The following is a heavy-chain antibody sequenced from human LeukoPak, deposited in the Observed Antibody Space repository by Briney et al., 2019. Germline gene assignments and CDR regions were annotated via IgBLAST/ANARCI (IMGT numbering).Heavy chain of an antibody. CDR1: GFSFDDNG. V-gene: IGHV3-20*04. J-gene: IGHJ4*02. D-gene: IGHD3-10*01. CDR3: ATHSYYYGSGSYPHYLVY. CDR2: MNWNGETI. Sequence: PWGAQRLSCAASGFSFDDNGMSWGREAPGKGLEWVTGMNWNGETIGYVAAVKGRFTLSRDRAKNSLYLQMNSLRDEDTALYYCATHSYYYGSGSYPHYLVYWGQGTVVTVSS.